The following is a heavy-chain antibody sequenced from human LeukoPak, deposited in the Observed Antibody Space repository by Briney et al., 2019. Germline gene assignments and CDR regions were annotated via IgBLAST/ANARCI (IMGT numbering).Heavy chain of an antibody. J-gene: IGHJ6*02. V-gene: IGHV1-2*02. D-gene: IGHD3-10*01. CDR1: GYTFTGYY. CDR2: INPNSGGT. Sequence: ASVKVSCKASGYTFTGYYMHWVRQAPGQGLEWMGWINPNSGGTNYAQKFQGRVTMTRDTSISTAYMELSRLRSDDTAVYYCARDLGGMVRGVIIGYYYYGMDVWGQGTTVTVSS. CDR3: ARDLGGMVRGVIIGYYYYGMDV.